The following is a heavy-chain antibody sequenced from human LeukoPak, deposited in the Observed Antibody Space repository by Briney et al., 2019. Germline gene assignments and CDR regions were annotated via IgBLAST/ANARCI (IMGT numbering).Heavy chain of an antibody. CDR3: ATYTHWVAGDV. D-gene: IGHD3-16*01. CDR2: INPSDSGT. J-gene: IGHJ6*02. Sequence: ASVKVSCKASGYTFTSYYIHWVRQAPGQGLEWMGLINPSDSGTIYAQKFQGRVTMTRDTSTSTVYMELSSLRSDDTAVYYCATYTHWVAGDVWGQGTTVSVSS. CDR1: GYTFTSYY. V-gene: IGHV1-46*01.